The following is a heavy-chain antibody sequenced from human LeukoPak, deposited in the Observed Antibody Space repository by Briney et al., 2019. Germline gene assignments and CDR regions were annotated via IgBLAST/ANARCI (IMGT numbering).Heavy chain of an antibody. V-gene: IGHV3-33*01. CDR2: IWYDGSNK. J-gene: IGHJ4*02. Sequence: PGRSLRLSCAASGFTFSSYGMHWVRQAPGKGLEWAAVIWYDGSNKYYADSVKGRFTISRDNSKNTLYLQMNSLRAEDTAVYYCATGIAVAGTFDYWGQGTLVTVSS. D-gene: IGHD6-19*01. CDR3: ATGIAVAGTFDY. CDR1: GFTFSSYG.